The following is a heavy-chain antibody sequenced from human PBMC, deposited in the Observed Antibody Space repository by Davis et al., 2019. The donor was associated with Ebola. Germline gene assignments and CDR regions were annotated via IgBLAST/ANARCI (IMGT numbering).Heavy chain of an antibody. D-gene: IGHD6-19*01. V-gene: IGHV3-30*18. CDR1: LFSFSNYP. CDR2: ISFDGGNK. J-gene: IGHJ4*02. CDR3: AKGQRGVAVAGLDY. Sequence: GESLKISCSASLFSFSNYPMHWVRQAPGKGLEWLADISFDGGNKFYADSVKGRFTISRDNSKNTMYLQMSGLRPEDTAVYYCAKGQRGVAVAGLDYWGQGTLVTVSS.